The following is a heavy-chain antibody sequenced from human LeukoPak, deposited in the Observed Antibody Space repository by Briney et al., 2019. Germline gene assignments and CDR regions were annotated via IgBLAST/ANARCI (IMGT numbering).Heavy chain of an antibody. CDR2: ISSSSTYI. J-gene: IGHJ3*02. D-gene: IGHD3-10*01. Sequence: GGSLRLSCAASGFTFSTYSMSWIRQAPGKGLEWVSSISSSSTYISYADSVKGRFTISRDNVKNSLYLQMNSLRDEDTAVYYCASFGSGSNLDAFDIWGQGTMVTVST. CDR1: GFTFSTYS. CDR3: ASFGSGSNLDAFDI. V-gene: IGHV3-21*01.